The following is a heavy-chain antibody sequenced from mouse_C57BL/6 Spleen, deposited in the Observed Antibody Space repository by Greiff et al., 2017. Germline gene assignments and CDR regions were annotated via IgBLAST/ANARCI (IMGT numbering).Heavy chain of an antibody. D-gene: IGHD2-4*01. CDR1: GYTFTSYW. CDR2: IDPSDSYT. Sequence: VQLQQPGAELVMPGASVKLSCKASGYTFTSYWMHWVKQRPGQGLEWIGEIDPSDSYTNYNQKFKGKSTLTVDKSSSTAYMQLSSLTSEDSAVYYCARKWDDYDSWFAYWGQGTLVTVSA. J-gene: IGHJ3*01. V-gene: IGHV1-69*01. CDR3: ARKWDDYDSWFAY.